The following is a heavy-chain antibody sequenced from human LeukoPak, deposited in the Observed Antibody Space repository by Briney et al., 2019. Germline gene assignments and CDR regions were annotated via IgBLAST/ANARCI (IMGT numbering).Heavy chain of an antibody. V-gene: IGHV1-69*13. Sequence: GASVKVSCNASGGTFSSYAISWVRQAPGQGLEWMGGIIPIFGTANYAQKFQGRVTITADESTSTAYMELSSLRSEDTAAYYCARGTTMVRGVNTLRRLDWGQGTLVTVSS. J-gene: IGHJ4*02. CDR3: ARGTTMVRGVNTLRRLD. D-gene: IGHD3-10*01. CDR2: IIPIFGTA. CDR1: GGTFSSYA.